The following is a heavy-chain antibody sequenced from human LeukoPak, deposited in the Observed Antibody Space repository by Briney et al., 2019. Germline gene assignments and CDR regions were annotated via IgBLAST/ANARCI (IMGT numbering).Heavy chain of an antibody. CDR2: ISWNSGSI. Sequence: GRSLRLSCAASGFTFDDYATHWVRQAPGKGLEWVSGISWNSGSIGYADSVKGRFTISRDNAKNSLYLQMNSLRAEDTALYYCAKDTDGSGSYYPGLDYWGQGTLVTVSS. CDR3: AKDTDGSGSYYPGLDY. J-gene: IGHJ4*02. V-gene: IGHV3-9*01. CDR1: GFTFDDYA. D-gene: IGHD3-10*01.